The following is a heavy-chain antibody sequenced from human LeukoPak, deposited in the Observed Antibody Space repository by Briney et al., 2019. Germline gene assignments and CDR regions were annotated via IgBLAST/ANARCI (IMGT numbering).Heavy chain of an antibody. CDR3: ARVGDHYHWYLDL. D-gene: IGHD3-10*01. CDR1: GVDVSANY. V-gene: IGHV3-53*01. Sequence: GGSLTLSCAGSGVDVSANYMNWVRQAPGQGLELVSILYSGGTTDYADSVKGRFTVSSESSKNTLLLHMTSLRAEDTAFYYCARVGDHYHWYLDLWGRGTLVTASS. J-gene: IGHJ2*01. CDR2: LYSGGTT.